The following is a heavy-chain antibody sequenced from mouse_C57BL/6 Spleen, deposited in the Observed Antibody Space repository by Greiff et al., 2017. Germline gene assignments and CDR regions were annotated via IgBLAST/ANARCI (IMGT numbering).Heavy chain of an antibody. CDR2: INPYNGGT. Sequence: EVKLMESGPVLVKPGASVKMSCKASGYTFTDYYMNWVKQSHGKSLEWIGVINPYNGGTSYNQKFKGKATLTVDKSSSTAYMELNSLTSEDSAVYYCAYYGSSLAWFAYWGQETLVTVSA. D-gene: IGHD1-1*01. J-gene: IGHJ3*01. CDR3: AYYGSSLAWFAY. V-gene: IGHV1-19*01. CDR1: GYTFTDYY.